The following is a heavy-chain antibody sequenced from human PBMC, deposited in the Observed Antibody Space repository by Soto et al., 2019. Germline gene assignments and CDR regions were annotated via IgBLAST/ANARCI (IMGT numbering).Heavy chain of an antibody. V-gene: IGHV3-23*01. CDR3: AKDSRTITFGGVIDFDY. D-gene: IGHD3-16*01. CDR1: GFTFSSYA. J-gene: IGHJ4*02. Sequence: PGGSLRLSCAASGFTFSSYAMSWVRQAPGKGLEWVSAISGSGGSTYYADSVKGRFTISRDNSKNTLYLQMNSLRAEDTAVYYCAKDSRTITFGGVIDFDYWGQGTLVTVSS. CDR2: ISGSGGST.